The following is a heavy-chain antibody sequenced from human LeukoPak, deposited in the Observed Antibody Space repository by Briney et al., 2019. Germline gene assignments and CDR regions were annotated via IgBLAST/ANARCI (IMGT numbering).Heavy chain of an antibody. CDR3: APAAFP. Sequence: GGSLRLSCAASGFTFSSYWMSWVRQAPGKGLEWVAFIRYDGTNKYYADSVKGRFTISRDNSKNTLYLQMNSLRAEDTAVYYCAPAAFPWGQGTLVTVSS. J-gene: IGHJ5*02. D-gene: IGHD2-2*01. CDR1: GFTFSSYW. V-gene: IGHV3-30*02. CDR2: IRYDGTNK.